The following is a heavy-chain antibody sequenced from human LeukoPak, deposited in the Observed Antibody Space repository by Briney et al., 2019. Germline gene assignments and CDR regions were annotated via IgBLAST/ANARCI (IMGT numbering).Heavy chain of an antibody. CDR1: GFTFSSYA. J-gene: IGHJ4*02. V-gene: IGHV3-23*01. CDR3: AKPTLKAYYYDSSDQTAFDY. D-gene: IGHD3-22*01. CDR2: ISGSGGST. Sequence: GFLRLSCAASGFTFSSYAMSWVRQAPGKGLEWVSAISGSGGSTYYADSVKGRFTISRDNSKNTLYLQMNSLRAEDTAVYYCAKPTLKAYYYDSSDQTAFDYWGQGTLVTVSS.